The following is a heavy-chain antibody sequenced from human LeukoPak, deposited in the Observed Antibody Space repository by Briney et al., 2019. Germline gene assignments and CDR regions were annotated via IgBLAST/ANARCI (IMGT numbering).Heavy chain of an antibody. D-gene: IGHD6-13*01. CDR2: ISSRPSTT. CDR1: GFTFSDYY. Sequence: GGSLRLSCAASGFTFSDYYMSWIRQAPGQGLEWVSYISSRPSTTYYADSVKGRFTISRDNANNSMYLQMNSLRTEDTAVYYCAAGKRQLDYWGQGTLVTVSS. CDR3: AAGKRQLDY. V-gene: IGHV3-11*01. J-gene: IGHJ4*02.